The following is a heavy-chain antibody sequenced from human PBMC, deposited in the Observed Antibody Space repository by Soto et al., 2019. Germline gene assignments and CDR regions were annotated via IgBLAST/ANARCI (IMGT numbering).Heavy chain of an antibody. V-gene: IGHV4-39*01. CDR3: ARHQGSGSYYKIFDI. CDR2: IYYSGST. Sequence: SETLSLTCTVSGGSISSSSYYWGWIRQPPGKGLEWIGSIYYSGSTYYNPSLKSRVTISVDTSKNQFSLKLSSVTAADTAVYYCARHQGSGSYYKIFDIWGQGTMVTVS. D-gene: IGHD3-10*01. J-gene: IGHJ3*02. CDR1: GGSISSSSYY.